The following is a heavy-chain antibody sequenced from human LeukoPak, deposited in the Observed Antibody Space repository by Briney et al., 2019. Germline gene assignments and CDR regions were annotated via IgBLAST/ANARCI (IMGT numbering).Heavy chain of an antibody. CDR3: ARGAGIAARVSSWFDP. CDR2: IYHSGST. J-gene: IGHJ5*02. V-gene: IGHV4-38-2*02. Sequence: SETLSLTCTVSGYSISSGYYWGWIRQPPGKGLEWIGSIYHSGSTYYNPSLKSRVTISVDTSKNQFSLKLSSVTAADTAVYYCARGAGIAARVSSWFDPWGQGTLVTVSS. CDR1: GYSISSGYY. D-gene: IGHD6-6*01.